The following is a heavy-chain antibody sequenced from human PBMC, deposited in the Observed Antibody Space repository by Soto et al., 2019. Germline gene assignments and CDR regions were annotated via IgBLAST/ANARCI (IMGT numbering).Heavy chain of an antibody. CDR2: IYYSGST. V-gene: IGHV4-59*01. J-gene: IGHJ4*02. CDR3: ARNVVVTANFDY. D-gene: IGHD2-21*02. Sequence: SETLSLTCTVSGGSISSYYWSWIRQPPGKGLEWIGYIYYSGSTNYNPSLKSRVTISVDTSKNQFSLKLSSVTAADTAVYYCARNVVVTANFDYWGQGTLVTVSS. CDR1: GGSISSYY.